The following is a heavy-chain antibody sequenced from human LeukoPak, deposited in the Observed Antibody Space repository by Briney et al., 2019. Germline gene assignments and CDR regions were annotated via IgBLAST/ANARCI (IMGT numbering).Heavy chain of an antibody. CDR3: ARDQSRYFDWLSHAFDI. CDR1: GYTFTGYY. V-gene: IGHV1-2*02. Sequence: ASVKVSCKASGYTFTGYYMHWVRQAPGQGLEWMGWINPNSGGTNYAQKFQGRVTMTRDTSISTAYMELSRLRSDDTAVYYCARDQSRYFDWLSHAFDIWGQGTMVTVSS. CDR2: INPNSGGT. J-gene: IGHJ3*02. D-gene: IGHD3-9*01.